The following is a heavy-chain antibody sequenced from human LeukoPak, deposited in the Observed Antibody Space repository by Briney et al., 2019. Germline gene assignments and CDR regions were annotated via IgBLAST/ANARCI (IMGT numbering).Heavy chain of an antibody. CDR2: ISGSGGST. CDR1: GFTFSSYA. J-gene: IGHJ6*02. V-gene: IGHV3-23*01. D-gene: IGHD3-16*01. Sequence: GGSLRLSCAASGFTFSSYAMSWVRQAPGKGLEWVSAISGSGGSTYYADSVKGRFTISRDNSKNTLYQQMNSLRAEDTAVYYCAKDQGDVYHYYGMDVWGQGTTVTVSS. CDR3: AKDQGDVYHYYGMDV.